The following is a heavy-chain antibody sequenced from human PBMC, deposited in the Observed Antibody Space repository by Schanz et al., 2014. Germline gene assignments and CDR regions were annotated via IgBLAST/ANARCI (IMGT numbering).Heavy chain of an antibody. CDR1: GFTFNNYD. Sequence: EVQLVESGGGLVQPGGSLRLSCAASGFTFNNYDMNWVRLVPGKGLECVAGIRGAGGSAYYPDSVKGRFTISRDNSKNTLYLQMNSLRAEDTAVYYCVREVGAAAGLAWGMDYCGRGTLVTVSS. V-gene: IGHV3-23*04. CDR3: VREVGAAAGLAWGMDY. CDR2: IRGAGGSA. J-gene: IGHJ4*02. D-gene: IGHD6-13*01.